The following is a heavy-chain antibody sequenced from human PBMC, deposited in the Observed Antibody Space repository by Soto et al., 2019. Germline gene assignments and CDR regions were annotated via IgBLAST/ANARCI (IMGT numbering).Heavy chain of an antibody. CDR2: ISSGGSEK. CDR3: ASGYYWAQDY. D-gene: IGHD3-22*01. Sequence: GSLRLSCAASGFTFXSYSMNLVRQAPGKGLEWVANISSGGSEKYYVDSVKGRFTISRDNAKNSLYLEMNSLRAEDTAVYYCASGYYWAQDYWGQGTLVTVSS. CDR1: GFTFXSYS. V-gene: IGHV3-21*04. J-gene: IGHJ4*02.